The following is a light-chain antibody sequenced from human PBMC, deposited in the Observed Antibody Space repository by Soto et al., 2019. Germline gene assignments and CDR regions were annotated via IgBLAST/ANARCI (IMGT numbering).Light chain of an antibody. CDR2: VGT. V-gene: IGLV2-23*03. Sequence: QSVLTQPASVSGSPGQSITISCTATSSDVGIFNLVSWYQQHPGKAPKLMIYVGTKRPSGVSNRVSGSQSGNTASLTISGLQAEDEADYYCSSYVGSFTFVFGTGTKVTVL. J-gene: IGLJ1*01. CDR1: SSDVGIFNL. CDR3: SSYVGSFTFV.